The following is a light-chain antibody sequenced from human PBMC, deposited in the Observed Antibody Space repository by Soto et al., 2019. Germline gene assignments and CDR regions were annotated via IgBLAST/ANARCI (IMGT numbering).Light chain of an antibody. Sequence: QSVLTQPASVSGSPGQSITISCTGTSSDVGGYNYVSWYQQHPGKAPKLMIYDVSNRPSGVSNRFSGSKSGNTASLTTSGLQAQDEAVYYCSSHTSSSTPALYVSGTATKVTVL. CDR3: SSHTSSSTPALYV. V-gene: IGLV2-14*01. CDR2: DVS. J-gene: IGLJ1*01. CDR1: SSDVGGYNY.